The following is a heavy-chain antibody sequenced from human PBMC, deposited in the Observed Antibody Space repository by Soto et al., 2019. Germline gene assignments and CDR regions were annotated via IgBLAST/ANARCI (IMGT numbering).Heavy chain of an antibody. Sequence: SETLSLTCAVYGGSFSGDYWSWIRQPPGKGLEWIGEINHSGSTNYNPSLKSRVTISVDTSKNQFSLKLSSVTAADTAVYYCARATIFGVVTRSYYFDYWGQGTLVTVSS. J-gene: IGHJ4*02. CDR3: ARATIFGVVTRSYYFDY. CDR2: INHSGST. CDR1: GGSFSGDY. D-gene: IGHD3-3*01. V-gene: IGHV4-34*01.